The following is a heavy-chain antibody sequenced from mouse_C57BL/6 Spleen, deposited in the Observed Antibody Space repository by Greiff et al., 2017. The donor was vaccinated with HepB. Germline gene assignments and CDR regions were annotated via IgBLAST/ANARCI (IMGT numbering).Heavy chain of an antibody. CDR3: ARGGYGNYVYAMDY. CDR1: GYTFTSYW. D-gene: IGHD2-10*02. J-gene: IGHJ4*01. Sequence: VQLQQPGAELVKPGASVKLSCKASGYTFTSYWMHWVKQRPGQGLEWIGMIHPNSGSTNYNEKFKSKATLTVDKSSSTAYMQLSSLTSEDSAVYYCARGGYGNYVYAMDYWGQGTSVTVSS. V-gene: IGHV1-64*01. CDR2: IHPNSGST.